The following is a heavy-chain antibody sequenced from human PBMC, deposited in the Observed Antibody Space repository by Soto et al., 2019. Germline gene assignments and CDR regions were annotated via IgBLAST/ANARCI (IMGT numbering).Heavy chain of an antibody. D-gene: IGHD1-1*01. CDR1: GLTIRGKKY. CDR2: LFDVDGS. CDR3: ETWHEREHAFDV. V-gene: IGHV3-53*01. Sequence: VQLVESGGGLIQPAESLRRSCDAFGLTIRGKKYVARVRQDPVKGLEWVSALFDVDGSFYAASVKCRFTTSSDSSKISVYLQINDLSPDDTADYYCETWHEREHAFDVWGQGTTVTIYS. J-gene: IGHJ3*01.